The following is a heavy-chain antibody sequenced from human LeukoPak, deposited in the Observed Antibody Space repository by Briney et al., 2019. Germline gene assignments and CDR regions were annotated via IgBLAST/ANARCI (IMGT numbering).Heavy chain of an antibody. V-gene: IGHV1-18*01. CDR3: ARFRQIGGVNWFDP. D-gene: IGHD2-8*01. CDR1: GYTFTSYG. Sequence: GASVKVSCKASGYTFTSYGISWVRQAPGQALEWMGWISAYNGNTSYAQKLQGRVTMTTDTSTSTAYMELRSLRSDDTAVYYCARFRQIGGVNWFDPWGQGTLVTVSS. J-gene: IGHJ5*02. CDR2: ISAYNGNT.